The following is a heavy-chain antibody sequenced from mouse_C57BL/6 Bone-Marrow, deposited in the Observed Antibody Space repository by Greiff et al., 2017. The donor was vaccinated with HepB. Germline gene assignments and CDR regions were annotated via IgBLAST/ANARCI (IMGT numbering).Heavy chain of an antibody. V-gene: IGHV1-9*01. CDR1: GYTFTGYW. CDR2: ILPGSGST. J-gene: IGHJ2*01. D-gene: IGHD1-1*01. CDR3: ALLTTVVAHYFDY. Sequence: QVQLKQSGAELMKPGASVKLSCKATGYTFTGYWIEWVKQRPGHGLEWIGEILPGSGSTNYNAKLKGKATFTADTSSNTAYMQLSSLTTEDSAIYYCALLTTVVAHYFDYWGQGTTLTVSS.